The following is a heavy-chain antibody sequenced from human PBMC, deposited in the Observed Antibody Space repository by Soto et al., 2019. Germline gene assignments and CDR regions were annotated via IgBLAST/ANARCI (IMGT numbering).Heavy chain of an antibody. D-gene: IGHD3-3*01. J-gene: IGHJ5*02. CDR2: VNPGGIT. Sequence: PSETLSLTCAVYCGSLSGYYWTWIRQPPGKGLEWIGEVNPGGITNYSPSVKSRLKISLDTSKKEVSLEMTSVTAADTAVYYCGRVVIKMAIQSIDPWGQGTLVTVSS. CDR1: CGSLSGYY. V-gene: IGHV4-34*01. CDR3: GRVVIKMAIQSIDP.